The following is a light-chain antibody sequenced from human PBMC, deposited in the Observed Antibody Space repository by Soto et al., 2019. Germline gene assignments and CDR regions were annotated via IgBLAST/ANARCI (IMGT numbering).Light chain of an antibody. CDR1: SSDVGGYNY. Sequence: QSALTQPASVSGSPGQSITLFCTGTSSDVGGYNYVSWYQQHPGKAPKLMIYDVSNRPSGVSNRFSGSKSGNTASLTISGLQAEDEADYYCSSYTSSSTLYVFGTGTKVTVL. CDR3: SSYTSSSTLYV. V-gene: IGLV2-14*01. J-gene: IGLJ1*01. CDR2: DVS.